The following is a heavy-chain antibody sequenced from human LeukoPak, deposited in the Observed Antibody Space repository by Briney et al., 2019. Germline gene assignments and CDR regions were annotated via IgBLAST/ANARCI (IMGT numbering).Heavy chain of an antibody. D-gene: IGHD3-10*01. CDR1: GGSISSYY. J-gene: IGHJ4*02. CDR2: IYTSGST. Sequence: SETLSLTCTVSGGSISSYYWSWIRQPAGKGLEWIGRIYTSGSTNYNPSLKSRVTMSVDTSKNQFSLKLSFVTAADTAVYYCARVTYYYGSGSYEFYYFDYWGQGTLVTVSS. V-gene: IGHV4-4*07. CDR3: ARVTYYYGSGSYEFYYFDY.